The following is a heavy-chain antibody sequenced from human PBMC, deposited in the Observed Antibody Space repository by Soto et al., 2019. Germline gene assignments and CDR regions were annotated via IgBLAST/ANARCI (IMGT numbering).Heavy chain of an antibody. D-gene: IGHD3-3*01. J-gene: IGHJ6*02. CDR1: GFTFSSYS. V-gene: IGHV3-21*01. Sequence: EVQLVEPGGGLVKPGGSLRLSCAASGFTFSSYSMNWVRQAPGKGLQWVSSISSSSSYIYYADSVKGRFTISRDNAKNSLYLQMNRLRAEDTAVYYCASPAHTNTISSPYDYYGMDVWGQGTTVTVSS. CDR2: ISSSSSYI. CDR3: ASPAHTNTISSPYDYYGMDV.